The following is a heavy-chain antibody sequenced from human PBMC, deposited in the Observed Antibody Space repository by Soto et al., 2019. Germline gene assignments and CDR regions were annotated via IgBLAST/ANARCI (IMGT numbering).Heavy chain of an antibody. Sequence: EVLLVESGGGLVKPGGSLRLSCAASGFAFKYARMTWVRQAPGKGLEWVGHIRSNIDGATTAYAAPVKGRFIISRDESTNTVDLQMNSLISEDTAVYYCTTDWGSGTHYARAFDVWGQGTMVTVAS. V-gene: IGHV3-15*01. CDR2: IRSNIDGATT. J-gene: IGHJ3*01. D-gene: IGHD3-16*01. CDR1: GFAFKYAR. CDR3: TTDWGSGTHYARAFDV.